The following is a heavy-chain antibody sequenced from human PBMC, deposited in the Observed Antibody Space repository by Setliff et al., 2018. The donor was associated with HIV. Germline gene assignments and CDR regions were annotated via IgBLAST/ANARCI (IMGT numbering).Heavy chain of an antibody. CDR3: AKEGGYCSGTTCFGFDY. J-gene: IGHJ4*01. CDR2: MHHSGNT. D-gene: IGHD2-2*01. CDR1: SYSISSVHS. V-gene: IGHV4-38-2*02. Sequence: PSETLSLTCDVSSYSISSVHSWGWIRQPPGKGLEWIETMHHSGNTHCKPSLKGRVTVSLDTSKKQLALKLRSVTAADTAVYYCAKEGGYCSGTTCFGFDYCGQGTMVTVSA.